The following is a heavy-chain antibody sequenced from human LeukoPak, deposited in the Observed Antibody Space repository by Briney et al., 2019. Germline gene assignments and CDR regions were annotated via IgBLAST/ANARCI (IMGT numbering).Heavy chain of an antibody. J-gene: IGHJ4*02. CDR1: GGSITSSSYY. CDR2: IYYSGST. Sequence: SETLSLTCNVSGGSITSSSYYWAWIRQPPGKGLEWIGTIYYSGSTYYNPSLKSQFTISIDTSKMQFSLRLSSLTAADTAVYYCARRLALGTYDYWGQGTLVTVSS. CDR3: ARRLALGTYDY. D-gene: IGHD1-26*01. V-gene: IGHV4-39*01.